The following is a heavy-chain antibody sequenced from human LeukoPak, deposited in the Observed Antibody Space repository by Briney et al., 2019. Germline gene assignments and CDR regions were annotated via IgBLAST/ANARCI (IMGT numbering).Heavy chain of an antibody. J-gene: IGHJ6*02. V-gene: IGHV3-7*01. Sequence: GGSLRLSCAASGFTFSRYWMTWVRQAPGKGLEWVASIKQDGSEKYYVDSVKGRFTISRDNSKNTLYLQMNSLRAEDTAVYYCARDLGAAAGTLYYYGMDVWGQGTTVTVSS. CDR1: GFTFSRYW. CDR2: IKQDGSEK. D-gene: IGHD6-13*01. CDR3: ARDLGAAAGTLYYYGMDV.